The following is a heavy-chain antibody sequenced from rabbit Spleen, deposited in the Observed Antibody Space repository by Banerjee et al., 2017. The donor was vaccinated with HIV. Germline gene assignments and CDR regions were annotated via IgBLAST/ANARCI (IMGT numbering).Heavy chain of an antibody. CDR2: IYTGNGKT. V-gene: IGHV1S45*01. CDR3: ARDGTGGSYFAL. Sequence: QEQLVESGGGLVQPGASLALTCTASGFSFSSSYDMCWVRQAPGKGLEWIACIYTGNGKTYYASWAKGRFTISKTSSTTVTLQMTSLTVADTATYFCARDGTGGSYFALWGPGTLVTVS. D-gene: IGHD8-1*01. J-gene: IGHJ4*01. CDR1: GFSFSSSYD.